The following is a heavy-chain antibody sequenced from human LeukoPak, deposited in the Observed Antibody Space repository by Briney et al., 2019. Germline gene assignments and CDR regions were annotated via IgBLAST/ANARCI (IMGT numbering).Heavy chain of an antibody. CDR2: ISGDGGIT. CDR3: AKLTSGYYASGPNDAFDI. CDR1: GFTFRTYA. D-gene: IGHD3-22*01. Sequence: PGGSLRLSCAASGFTFRTYAMSWVRQAPGKGLEWLSVISGDGGITFHADSVKGRFTISRDNSKNTLYLQMNSLRAEDTALYYCAKLTSGYYASGPNDAFDIWGQGTMVTVSS. V-gene: IGHV3-23*01. J-gene: IGHJ3*02.